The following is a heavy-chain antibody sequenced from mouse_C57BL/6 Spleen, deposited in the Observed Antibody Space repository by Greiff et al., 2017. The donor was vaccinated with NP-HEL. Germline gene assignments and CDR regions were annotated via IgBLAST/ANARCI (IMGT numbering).Heavy chain of an antibody. V-gene: IGHV1-53*01. D-gene: IGHD1-1*01. J-gene: IGHJ4*01. CDR1: GYTFTSYW. CDR3: ARGGYYGTYAMDY. CDR2: INPSNGGT. Sequence: VQLQQPGTELVKPGASVKLSCKASGYTFTSYWMHWVKQRPGQGLEWIGNINPSNGGTNYNEKFKSKATLTVDKSSSTAYMQLSSLTSEDSAVYYCARGGYYGTYAMDYWGQGTSVTVSS.